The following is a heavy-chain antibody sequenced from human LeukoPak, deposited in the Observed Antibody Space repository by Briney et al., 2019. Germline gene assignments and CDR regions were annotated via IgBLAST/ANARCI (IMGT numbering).Heavy chain of an antibody. CDR1: GGTFSSYA. CDR2: IIPIFGTA. J-gene: IGHJ6*03. Sequence: ASVKVSXKASGGTFSSYAISWVRQAPGQGLEWMGGIIPIFGTANYAQKFQGRVTITADESTSTAYMELSSLRSEDTAVYYCASNVGYCSGGSCSPYYYYMDVWGKGTTVTVSS. CDR3: ASNVGYCSGGSCSPYYYYMDV. V-gene: IGHV1-69*13. D-gene: IGHD2-15*01.